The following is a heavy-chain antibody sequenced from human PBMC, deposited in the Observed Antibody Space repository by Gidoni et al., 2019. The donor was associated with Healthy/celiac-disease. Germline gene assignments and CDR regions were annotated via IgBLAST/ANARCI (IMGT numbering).Heavy chain of an antibody. Sequence: QVQLQESAPGLVKPSQTLSLLCTVSGGSTSSGGYYWSWIRQHPGKGLEWIGYIYYSGSTYYNPALKSRVTISVDTSKNQFSLKLSSVTAADTAVYYCARDSHDILTGYKGGYGIDVWGQGTTVTVSS. CDR2: IYYSGST. V-gene: IGHV4-31*03. D-gene: IGHD3-9*01. CDR1: GGSTSSGGYY. J-gene: IGHJ6*02. CDR3: ARDSHDILTGYKGGYGIDV.